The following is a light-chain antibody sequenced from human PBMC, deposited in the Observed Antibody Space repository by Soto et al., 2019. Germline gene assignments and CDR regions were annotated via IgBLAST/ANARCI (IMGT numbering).Light chain of an antibody. CDR2: DAS. CDR1: QSISSW. V-gene: IGKV1-5*01. CDR3: QHLNNYPPT. Sequence: DIQMTQSPSTLSASVGDIVTITCRASQSISSWLAWYQQKPGKAPKLLIYDASSLQSGVPSRFSGSGSGTDFTLIISSLQPEDIATYYCQHLNNYPPTFGQGTRLEIK. J-gene: IGKJ5*01.